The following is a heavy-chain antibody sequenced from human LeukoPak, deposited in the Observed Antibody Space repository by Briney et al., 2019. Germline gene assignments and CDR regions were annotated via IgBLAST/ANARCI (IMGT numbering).Heavy chain of an antibody. CDR1: GFTFSSYS. V-gene: IGHV3-21*01. J-gene: IGHJ4*02. CDR2: ISSSSSYI. Sequence: GGSLRLSCAASGFTFSSYSMNWVRQAPGKGLEWVSSISSSSSYIYYADSVKGRFTISRDNAKNSLYLQMNSLRAEDTAVYYCARLPPLTKDFDYWGQGTLVTVSS. CDR3: ARLPPLTKDFDY.